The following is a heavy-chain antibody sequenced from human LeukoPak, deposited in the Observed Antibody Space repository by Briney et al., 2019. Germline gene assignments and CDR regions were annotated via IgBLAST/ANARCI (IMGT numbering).Heavy chain of an antibody. Sequence: GGSLRLSCAASGFTVSSNYMSWVRQAPGKGPEWVSVIYSGGSTYYADSVKGRFIISRDNSKNTLYLQMKSLRAEDTAVYYCARDSHWYSSGQPGHFDYWGQGTLVTVSS. J-gene: IGHJ4*02. CDR2: IYSGGST. D-gene: IGHD6-19*01. V-gene: IGHV3-66*01. CDR3: ARDSHWYSSGQPGHFDY. CDR1: GFTVSSNY.